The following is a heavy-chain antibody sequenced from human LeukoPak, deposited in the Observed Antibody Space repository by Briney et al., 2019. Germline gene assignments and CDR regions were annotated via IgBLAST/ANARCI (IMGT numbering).Heavy chain of an antibody. CDR1: GFTFNNYW. J-gene: IGHJ4*02. CDR2: IKPDGSKT. D-gene: IGHD1-1*01. CDR3: ATSWTR. V-gene: IGHV3-7*01. Sequence: GGSLRLSCAASGFTFNNYWMSWVRQAPGKGLEWVAGIKPDGSKTYYVDSVKGRLTISRDNAKSSLYLQMNSLRPEDTALYYCATSWTRWGQGTLVTVSS.